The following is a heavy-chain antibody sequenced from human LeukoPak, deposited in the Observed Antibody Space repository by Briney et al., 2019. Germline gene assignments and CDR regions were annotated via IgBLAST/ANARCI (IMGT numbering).Heavy chain of an antibody. J-gene: IGHJ4*02. CDR3: ARAPTGTTRDGFDY. V-gene: IGHV4-39*07. CDR2: IYYSGST. Sequence: PSETLSLTCTVSGGSISSSSYYWGWIRQPPGKGLEWSGSIYYSGSTYYNPSLKSRVTISVDTSKNQFSLKLSSVTAADTAVYYCARAPTGTTRDGFDYWGQGTLVTVSS. CDR1: GGSISSSSYY. D-gene: IGHD1-1*01.